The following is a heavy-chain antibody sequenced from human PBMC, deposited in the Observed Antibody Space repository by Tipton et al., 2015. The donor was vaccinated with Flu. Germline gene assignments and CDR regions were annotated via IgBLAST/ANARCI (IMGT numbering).Heavy chain of an antibody. J-gene: IGHJ5*02. CDR3: ARNPYADSPESRFDP. V-gene: IGHV4-59*01. D-gene: IGHD4-17*01. Sequence: TLSLTCSVTGVSISSYYWSWIRQTPGKGLEWIGYIYHSGSINYNPSLKSRVTISMDTSKNEFSLKLRSVTAADTAVYYCARNPYADSPESRFDPWGQGTLVTVSS. CDR1: GVSISSYY. CDR2: IYHSGSI.